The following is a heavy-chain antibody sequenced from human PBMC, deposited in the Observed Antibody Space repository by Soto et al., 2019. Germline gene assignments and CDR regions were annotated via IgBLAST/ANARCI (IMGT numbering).Heavy chain of an antibody. V-gene: IGHV4-61*01. CDR2: IYNSGST. Sequence: TSETLSLTCTVSGGSVNGGSDYWSWIRQPPGKGLEWIGYIYNSGSTNYNPSLKSRITISVDTSKNQFSLKLSSVTAADTAVYYCARDSDYYGYYLAYWGQGTLVTVSS. D-gene: IGHD3-10*01. CDR3: ARDSDYYGYYLAY. CDR1: GGSVNGGSDY. J-gene: IGHJ4*02.